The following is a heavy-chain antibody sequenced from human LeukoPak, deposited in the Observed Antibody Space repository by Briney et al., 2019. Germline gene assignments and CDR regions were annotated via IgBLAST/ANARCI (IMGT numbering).Heavy chain of an antibody. J-gene: IGHJ4*02. CDR1: GFTFSSYA. Sequence: GSLRLSCAASGFTFSSYAMSWVRQAPGKGLEWIGEINHSGSTNYNPSLKGRVTISVDTSKNQFSLKLSSVTAADTAVYYCARTGKKWYYYDSSGYGFDYWGQGTLVTVSS. CDR2: INHSGST. V-gene: IGHV4-34*01. D-gene: IGHD3-22*01. CDR3: ARTGKKWYYYDSSGYGFDY.